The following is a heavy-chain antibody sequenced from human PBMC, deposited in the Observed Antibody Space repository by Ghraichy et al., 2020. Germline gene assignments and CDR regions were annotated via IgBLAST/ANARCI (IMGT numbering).Heavy chain of an antibody. CDR2: IRNSGATI. CDR1: GFIFSDSY. J-gene: IGHJ4*02. Sequence: GGSLRLSCAASGFIFSDSYMSWIRQAPGKGLEWIAYIRNSGATIYYRDSVKGRFTISRDNTKDLLYLHMNSLRADDTAVYYCVRRYYYDTSGPKYYFDSWVQGTLVTISS. D-gene: IGHD3-22*01. V-gene: IGHV3-11*01. CDR3: VRRYYYDTSGPKYYFDS.